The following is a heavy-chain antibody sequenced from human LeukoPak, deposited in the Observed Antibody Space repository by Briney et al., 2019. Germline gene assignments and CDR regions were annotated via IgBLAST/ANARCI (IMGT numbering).Heavy chain of an antibody. CDR3: SVGGSWYSPYTFDI. CDR2: IYYSGST. V-gene: IGHV4-59*08. D-gene: IGHD6-13*01. J-gene: IGHJ3*02. CDR1: GGSISSYY. Sequence: SETLSLTCTVSGGSISSYYWSWIRQPPGKGLEWIGYIYYSGSTNYNPSLKSRVTISVDTSKNQFSLKLSSVTAADTAVYYCSVGGSWYSPYTFDIWGQGTMVTVSS.